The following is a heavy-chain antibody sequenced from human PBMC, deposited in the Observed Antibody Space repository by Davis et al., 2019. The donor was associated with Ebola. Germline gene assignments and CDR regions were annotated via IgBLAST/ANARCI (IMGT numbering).Heavy chain of an antibody. CDR3: TRAPSASDGYDS. CDR1: GFTFSSYE. V-gene: IGHV3-53*01. J-gene: IGHJ4*02. Sequence: GESLKISCAASGFTFSSYEMNWVRLAPGKGLEWIPVIYNNGHTHYADSVKGRFTTFRDESNNMLYLDMNSLRVEDTATYFCTRAPSASDGYDSWGQGTLVTVSS. D-gene: IGHD2-2*03. CDR2: IYNNGHT.